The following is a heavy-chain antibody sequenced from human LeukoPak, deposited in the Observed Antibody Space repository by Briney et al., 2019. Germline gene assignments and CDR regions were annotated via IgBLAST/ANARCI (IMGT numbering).Heavy chain of an antibody. Sequence: VASVKVSCKASGYTFTGYYMHWVRQAPGQGLEWMGWINPNSGGTNYAQKFQGRVTMTRDTSISTAYMELSRLGSDDTAVYYCARYSIAAAGKNWFDPWGQGTLVTVSS. CDR3: ARYSIAAAGKNWFDP. CDR2: INPNSGGT. CDR1: GYTFTGYY. V-gene: IGHV1-2*02. J-gene: IGHJ5*02. D-gene: IGHD6-13*01.